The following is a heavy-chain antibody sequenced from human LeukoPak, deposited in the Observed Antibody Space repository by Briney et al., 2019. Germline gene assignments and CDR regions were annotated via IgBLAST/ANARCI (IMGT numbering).Heavy chain of an antibody. D-gene: IGHD2-8*01. Sequence: PGGSLRLSCATSGFKFTDYDMHWVRQAPGKGPEGVSAIGTLHDTFYSDSVRGRFTISRVDVRNSLYLQMNSLRAGDTAVYYCVRGCMFCDWKTWFDPWGQGTLVTVSS. CDR1: GFKFTDYD. V-gene: IGHV3-13*01. J-gene: IGHJ5*02. CDR3: VRGCMFCDWKTWFDP. CDR2: IGTLHDT.